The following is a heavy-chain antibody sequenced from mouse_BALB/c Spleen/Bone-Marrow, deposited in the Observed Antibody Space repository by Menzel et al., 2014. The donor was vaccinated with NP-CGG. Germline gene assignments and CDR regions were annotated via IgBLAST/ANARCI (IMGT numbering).Heavy chain of an antibody. Sequence: EVKLMESGGGSVQPGGSRKLSCAASGFTFSSVGMHWVRQAPEKGLEWVAYISSGSSTIYYADTVKGRFTISRDNPKNTLFLQMTSLRSEDTAMYYCTRKGALITHYYAMDYWGQGTSVTVSS. CDR2: ISSGSSTI. CDR1: GFTFSSVG. CDR3: TRKGALITHYYAMDY. D-gene: IGHD2-4*01. J-gene: IGHJ4*01. V-gene: IGHV5-17*02.